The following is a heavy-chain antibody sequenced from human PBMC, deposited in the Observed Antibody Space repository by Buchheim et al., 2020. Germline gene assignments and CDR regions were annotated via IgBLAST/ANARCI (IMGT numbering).Heavy chain of an antibody. Sequence: QLQLQESGPGLVKPSETLSLTCTVSGGSISSSSYYWGWIRQPPGKGLEWIGSIYYSGSTYYNPSLKSRVTISVDTSKNQFSLKLSSVTAADTAVYYCAGLGGGSYYDFWSGYSSGYWGQGTL. J-gene: IGHJ4*02. CDR2: IYYSGST. V-gene: IGHV4-39*01. D-gene: IGHD3-3*01. CDR3: AGLGGGSYYDFWSGYSSGY. CDR1: GGSISSSSYY.